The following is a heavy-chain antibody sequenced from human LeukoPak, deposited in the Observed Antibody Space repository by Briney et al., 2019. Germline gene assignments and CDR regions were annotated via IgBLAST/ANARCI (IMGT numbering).Heavy chain of an antibody. Sequence: RALVKVSCKASGYTFTGYYMHWVRQAPGQGLEWMGWINPNSGGTNYAQKFQGRVTMTRDTSINTAYMELSRLRGDDTAVYYCVRSGAVAGSRGYYYFYYYMDVWAKGTRSPSP. CDR2: INPNSGGT. D-gene: IGHD6-19*01. J-gene: IGHJ6*03. CDR3: VRSGAVAGSRGYYYFYYYMDV. V-gene: IGHV1-2*02. CDR1: GYTFTGYY.